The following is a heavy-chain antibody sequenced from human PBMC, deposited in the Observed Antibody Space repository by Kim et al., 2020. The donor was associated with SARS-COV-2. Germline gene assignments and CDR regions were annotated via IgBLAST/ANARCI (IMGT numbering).Heavy chain of an antibody. CDR2: YN. CDR3: SRGGRTGMDV. Sequence: YNDYAVSVKSRITINPATSKNQFSLQLNSVTPEDTAVYYCSRGGRTGMDVWGQGTTVTVSS. V-gene: IGHV6-1*01. J-gene: IGHJ6*02.